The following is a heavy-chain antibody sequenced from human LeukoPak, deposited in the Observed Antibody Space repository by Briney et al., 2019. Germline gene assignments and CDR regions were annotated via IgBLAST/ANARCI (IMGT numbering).Heavy chain of an antibody. CDR2: MKHDGTEK. J-gene: IGHJ4*02. CDR3: ARSPYSGSYGPFDY. CDR1: GFTLSNYW. Sequence: GGSLRLSCAASGFTLSNYWMNWVRQAPGKGLEWVANMKHDGTEKSYADSVKGRFTISRDDAKNSLYLQMNSLRAEDTALYYCARSPYSGSYGPFDYWGQGTLVTVSS. D-gene: IGHD1-26*01. V-gene: IGHV3-7*04.